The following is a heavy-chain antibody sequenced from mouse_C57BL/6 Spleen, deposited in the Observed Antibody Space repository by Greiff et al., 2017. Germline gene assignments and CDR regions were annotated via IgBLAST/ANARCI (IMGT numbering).Heavy chain of an antibody. CDR3: TITYGSSYVEFAY. V-gene: IGHV1-15*01. CDR1: GYTFTDYE. J-gene: IGHJ3*01. D-gene: IGHD1-1*01. Sequence: VQLQQSGAELVRPGASVTLSCKASGYTFTDYEMHWVKPTHVHGLEWIGAIDPETGGTAYNQKFKGKAILTADKSSSTAYMELRRLTSEDSAVYYCTITYGSSYVEFAYWGQGTLVTVSA. CDR2: IDPETGGT.